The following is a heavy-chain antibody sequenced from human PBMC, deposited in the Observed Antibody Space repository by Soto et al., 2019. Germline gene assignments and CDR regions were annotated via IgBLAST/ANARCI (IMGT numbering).Heavy chain of an antibody. CDR2: IYSSGST. CDR1: GGSMSSGGYS. Sequence: PSETLSLTCAVSGGSMSSGGYSRSWIRQSPGKGLEWIGYIYSSGSTNYHPSLKSRVTISVDTSKNQFSLKLSSLSAADTGVYYCARHSPRFFDGSGPSDVGGQGTTVTVSS. CDR3: ARHSPRFFDGSGPSDV. J-gene: IGHJ6*02. V-gene: IGHV4-61*08. D-gene: IGHD3-10*01.